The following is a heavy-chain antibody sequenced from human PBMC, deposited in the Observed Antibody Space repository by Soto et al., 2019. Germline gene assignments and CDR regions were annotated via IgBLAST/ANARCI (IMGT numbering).Heavy chain of an antibody. Sequence: QLQLQESGPGLVKPSETLSLTCTVSGGSISSSSYYWGWIRQPPGKGLEWIGRIYYSGSTYYNPSLKSRVTISEDTSKNQCSLKLSSVTAADTAVYYCATSNWFDPWGQGTLVTVSS. CDR1: GGSISSSSYY. CDR3: ATSNWFDP. CDR2: IYYSGST. J-gene: IGHJ5*02. V-gene: IGHV4-39*01.